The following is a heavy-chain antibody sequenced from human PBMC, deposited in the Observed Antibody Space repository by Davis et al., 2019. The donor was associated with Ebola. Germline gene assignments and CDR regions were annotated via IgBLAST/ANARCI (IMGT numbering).Heavy chain of an antibody. CDR1: GRSFSGYH. J-gene: IGHJ4*02. CDR2: IYYSGST. V-gene: IGHV4-34*01. D-gene: IGHD1-26*01. Sequence: MPSETLSLTCAVYGRSFSGYHWTWIRQPPGKGLEWIGSIYYSGSTYYNPSLKSRVTISVDTSKNQFSLKLSSVTAAETAVYYCATAVGAVIDYWGQGTLVTVSS. CDR3: ATAVGAVIDY.